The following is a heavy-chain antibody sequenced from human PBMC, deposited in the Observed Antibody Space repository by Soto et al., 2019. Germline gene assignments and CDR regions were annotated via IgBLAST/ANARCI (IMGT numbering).Heavy chain of an antibody. J-gene: IGHJ3*02. D-gene: IGHD6-19*01. Sequence: GGSLRLSCAASGFTFSSYAMSWVRQVPGKGLEWVSYISSSSSTIYYADSVKGRFTISRDNAKNSLYLQMNSLRAEDTAVYYCARDGKSSGYRAFDIWGQGTMVTVSS. CDR2: ISSSSSTI. CDR1: GFTFSSYA. V-gene: IGHV3-48*01. CDR3: ARDGKSSGYRAFDI.